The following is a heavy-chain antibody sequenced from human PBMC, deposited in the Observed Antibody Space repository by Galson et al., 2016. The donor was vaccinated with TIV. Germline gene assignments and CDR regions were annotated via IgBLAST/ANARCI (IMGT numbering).Heavy chain of an antibody. V-gene: IGHV1-69*13. CDR2: IIPIFRSP. CDR1: GGSFSNYA. CDR3: ARPSDSSWYFDL. J-gene: IGHJ2*01. D-gene: IGHD6-13*01. Sequence: SVKVSCKASGGSFSNYAINWVRQAPGQGLEWMGGIIPIFRSPNYAQRFQGRVTITADESTSTAFVELSSLRSDDTAVYSCARPSDSSWYFDLWGRGTPVIVSS.